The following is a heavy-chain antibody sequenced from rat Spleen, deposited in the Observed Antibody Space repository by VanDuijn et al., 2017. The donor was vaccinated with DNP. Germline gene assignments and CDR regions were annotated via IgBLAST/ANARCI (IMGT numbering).Heavy chain of an antibody. J-gene: IGHJ2*01. Sequence: EVRLVESGGGLVQPGRSLKLSCAASGFTFSDYNMAWVRQAPKRGLEWVATIHSDGSSTYYRDSVRGRFTFSRDNAENTLYLQMDSLRSEDTATYYCARPDYWGQGVMVTVSS. CDR3: ARPDY. V-gene: IGHV5-7*01. CDR2: IHSDGSST. CDR1: GFTFSDYN.